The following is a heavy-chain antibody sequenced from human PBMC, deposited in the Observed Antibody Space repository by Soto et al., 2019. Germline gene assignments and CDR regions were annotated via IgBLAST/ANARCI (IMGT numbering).Heavy chain of an antibody. CDR2: ILSSSGSI. CDR3: ARDSGEQRFRRGFYYYYMDV. J-gene: IGHJ6*03. D-gene: IGHD3-10*01. V-gene: IGHV3-21*01. Sequence: EVQLVESGGGLVKPGGSLRLSCAASGVTFSSFSFNWVRQAPGKGLEWVSFILSSSGSIFYADSVKGRFTISRDNAKNSLYLQMNSLKDEDTAVYYCARDSGEQRFRRGFYYYYMDVWGKGTTVTVSS. CDR1: GVTFSSFS.